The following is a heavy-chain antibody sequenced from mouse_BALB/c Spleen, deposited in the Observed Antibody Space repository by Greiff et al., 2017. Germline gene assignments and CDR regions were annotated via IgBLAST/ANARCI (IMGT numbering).Heavy chain of an antibody. D-gene: IGHD2-14*01. Sequence: QVTLKVSGPGILQPSQTLSLTCSFSGFSLSTSGMGVSWIRQPSGKGLEWLAHIYWDDDKRYNPSLKSRLTISKDTSRNQVFLKITSVDTADTATYYCAREVLGFDYWGQGTTLTVSS. CDR1: GFSLSTSGMG. J-gene: IGHJ2*01. CDR3: AREVLGFDY. V-gene: IGHV8-12*01. CDR2: IYWDDDK.